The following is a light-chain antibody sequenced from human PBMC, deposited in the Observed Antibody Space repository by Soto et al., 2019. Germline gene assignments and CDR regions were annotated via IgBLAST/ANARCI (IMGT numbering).Light chain of an antibody. V-gene: IGLV1-44*01. CDR1: SSNIGDSP. CDR2: STN. J-gene: IGLJ3*02. CDR3: AVWIGSLNTVV. Sequence: QTVVTQTPSASGTRGQRVTISCSGSSSNIGDSPVDWYQQVPGAAPKLLIYSTNQRPSGVPDRFSGSKSGTSASLAISGLQSEDEAEYFCAVWIGSLNTVVFGGGTNLTVL.